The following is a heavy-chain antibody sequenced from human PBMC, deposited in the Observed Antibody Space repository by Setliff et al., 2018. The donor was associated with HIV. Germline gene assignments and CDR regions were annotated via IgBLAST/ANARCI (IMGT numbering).Heavy chain of an antibody. Sequence: SETLSLTCSVSGGSISSSSYYWGWIRQPPGKGLEWIGFISYSGTTYYNPSLRSRVTVSVDTSKNQFSLKLSSVTAADTAVYYCARDGGYSYARINWFDPWGQGTLVTVSS. CDR2: ISYSGTT. J-gene: IGHJ5*02. CDR3: ARDGGYSYARINWFDP. D-gene: IGHD5-18*01. V-gene: IGHV4-39*02. CDR1: GGSISSSSYY.